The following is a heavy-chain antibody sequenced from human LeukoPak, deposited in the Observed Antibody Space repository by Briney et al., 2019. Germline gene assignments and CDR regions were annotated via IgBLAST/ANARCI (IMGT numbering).Heavy chain of an antibody. CDR2: IYTSGST. CDR3: ARAGAARGLQAYYYYYYMDV. Sequence: SETLSPTCTVSGGSISSYYWSWIRQPPGKGLEWIGYIYTSGSTNYNPSLKSRVTISVDTSKNQFSLKLSSVTAADTAVYYCARAGAARGLQAYYYYYYMDVWGKGTTVTVSS. D-gene: IGHD3-10*01. J-gene: IGHJ6*03. V-gene: IGHV4-4*09. CDR1: GGSISSYY.